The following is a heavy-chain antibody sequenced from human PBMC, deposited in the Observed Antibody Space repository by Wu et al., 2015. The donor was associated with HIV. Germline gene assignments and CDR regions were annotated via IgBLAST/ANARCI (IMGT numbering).Heavy chain of an antibody. CDR2: ISAYNGNT. CDR3: ARDSPYYYGFGELSVFYYYGMDV. CDR1: GYTFTSYG. D-gene: IGHD3-10*01. Sequence: QVHLVQSGPEVKKPGASVKVSCRTSGYTFTSYGISWVRQAPGQGLEWMGWISAYNGNTNYAQKLQGRVTMTTDTSTSTAYMELRSLRSDDTAVYYCARDSPYYYGFGELSVFYYYGMDVVGPRDHGHRLL. V-gene: IGHV1-18*01. J-gene: IGHJ6*02.